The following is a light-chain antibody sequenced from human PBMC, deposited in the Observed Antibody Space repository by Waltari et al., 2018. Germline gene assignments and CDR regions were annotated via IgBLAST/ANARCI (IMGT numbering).Light chain of an antibody. CDR1: SSDAGGSTS. CDR3: SSYTSSSTPVV. J-gene: IGLJ2*01. V-gene: IGLV2-14*03. Sequence: QSALTQRASVSGSPGQSITISCTGTSSDAGGSTSVSWYQQHPGKAPKLMIYDVSNRPSGVSNRFSGSKSGNTASLTISGLQAEDEADYYCSSYTSSSTPVVFGGGTKLTVL. CDR2: DVS.